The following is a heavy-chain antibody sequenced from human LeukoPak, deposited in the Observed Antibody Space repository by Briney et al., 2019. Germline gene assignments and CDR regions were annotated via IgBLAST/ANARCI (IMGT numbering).Heavy chain of an antibody. Sequence: KPSETLSLTCTVSGGSISTSSYYWSWLRQPPGKGLEWIGYIYYSGSTNYNPSLKIRVTISVDTSKNQFSLKLNSVTAADTAVYYCASTTIAAAGTIDYWGQGTLVTVSS. V-gene: IGHV4-61*05. CDR3: ASTTIAAAGTIDY. CDR2: IYYSGST. D-gene: IGHD6-13*01. J-gene: IGHJ4*02. CDR1: GGSISTSSYY.